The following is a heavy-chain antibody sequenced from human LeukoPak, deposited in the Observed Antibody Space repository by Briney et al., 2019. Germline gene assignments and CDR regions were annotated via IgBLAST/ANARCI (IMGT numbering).Heavy chain of an antibody. D-gene: IGHD6-13*01. Sequence: ASVKVSCKASGGTFSSYAISWVRQASGQGLEWMGGIIPIFGTANYAQKFQGRVTITADESTSTACMELSSLRSEDTAVYYCARGSSSWYDFDYWGQGTLVTVSS. CDR2: IIPIFGTA. V-gene: IGHV1-69*13. J-gene: IGHJ4*02. CDR3: ARGSSSWYDFDY. CDR1: GGTFSSYA.